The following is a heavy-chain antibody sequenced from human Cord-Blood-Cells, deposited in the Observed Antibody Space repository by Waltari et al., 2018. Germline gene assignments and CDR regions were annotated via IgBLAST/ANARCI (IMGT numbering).Heavy chain of an antibody. J-gene: IGHJ4*02. CDR2: ISWNSGSI. Sequence: EVQLVESGGGLVQPGRSLRLSCAASGFTFDAYAMHRVRQAPGKGLEWVSGISWNSGSIGYADSVKGRFTISRDNAKNSLYLQMNSLRAEDTALYYCALNLGGYFDYWGQGTLVTVSS. V-gene: IGHV3-9*01. CDR3: ALNLGGYFDY. CDR1: GFTFDAYA.